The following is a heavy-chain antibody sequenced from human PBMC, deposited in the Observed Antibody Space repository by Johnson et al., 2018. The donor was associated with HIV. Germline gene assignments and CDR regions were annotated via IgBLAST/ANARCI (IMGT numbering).Heavy chain of an antibody. CDR1: GFTFRDYY. J-gene: IGHJ3*02. Sequence: QVQLVESGGGLVKPGGSLRLSCAASGFTFRDYYMNWMRQAPGKGLEWVSHISSSGSTIYYTDSVKGRFTISRDNAKNSLYLQMNSLRAEDTAVYYCARDQRCWAFDIWGQGTMVTVSS. D-gene: IGHD5-24*01. CDR3: ARDQRCWAFDI. CDR2: ISSSGSTI. V-gene: IGHV3-11*04.